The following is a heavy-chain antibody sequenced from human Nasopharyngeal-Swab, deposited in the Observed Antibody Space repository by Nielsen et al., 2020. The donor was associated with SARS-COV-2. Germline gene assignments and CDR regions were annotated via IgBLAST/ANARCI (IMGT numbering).Heavy chain of an antibody. CDR1: GFTFGAYS. Sequence: GGSLRLSCAASGFTFGAYSMYWVHQAPGKGLVWVSRINFDGSTITYADFVKGRFTISRDNANNTLFLQMNSLRAEDTAMYYCGSSSYYYDSSGLVDYWGQGTLVTVSS. CDR2: INFDGSTI. CDR3: GSSSYYYDSSGLVDY. J-gene: IGHJ4*02. V-gene: IGHV3-74*01. D-gene: IGHD3-22*01.